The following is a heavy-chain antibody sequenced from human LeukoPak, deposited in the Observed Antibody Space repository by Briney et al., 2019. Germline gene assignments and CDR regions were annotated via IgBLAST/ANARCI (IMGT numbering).Heavy chain of an antibody. Sequence: SETLSLTCTVSGGSISSYYWSWIRQPPGKGLEWIGYIYYSGSTNYNPSLKSRVTISVDTSKNQFSLKLSSVTAADTAVYYCARDLEGYGGNPPAYYYYMDVWGKGTTVTVSS. J-gene: IGHJ6*03. D-gene: IGHD4-23*01. CDR3: ARDLEGYGGNPPAYYYYMDV. CDR2: IYYSGST. CDR1: GGSISSYY. V-gene: IGHV4-59*01.